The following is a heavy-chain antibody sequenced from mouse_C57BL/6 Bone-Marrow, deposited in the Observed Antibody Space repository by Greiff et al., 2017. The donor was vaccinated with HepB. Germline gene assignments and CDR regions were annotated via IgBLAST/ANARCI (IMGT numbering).Heavy chain of an antibody. CDR3: ARHTTVVAEYFDV. Sequence: EVQVVESGGGLVQPGGSLKLSCAASGFTFSDYYMYWVRQTPEKRLEWVAYISNGGGSTYYPDTVKGRFTISRDNAKNTLYLQMSRLKSEDTAMYYCARHTTVVAEYFDVWGTGTTVTVSS. CDR2: ISNGGGST. V-gene: IGHV5-12*01. CDR1: GFTFSDYY. J-gene: IGHJ1*03. D-gene: IGHD1-1*01.